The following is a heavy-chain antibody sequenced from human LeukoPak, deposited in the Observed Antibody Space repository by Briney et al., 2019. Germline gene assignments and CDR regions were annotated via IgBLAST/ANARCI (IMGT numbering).Heavy chain of an antibody. D-gene: IGHD1-26*01. CDR2: MNTNSSNT. CDR1: GYTLTNYD. Sequence: ASVKLSCKASGYTLTNYDINWGRQASGPGLGWMGWMNTNSSNTGSAQTFQCRVAMTSNTTLSTAYTELSSLLSEDTAVYYCAGGLRSEEQLLGAFDYWGQGTPVTVSS. CDR3: AGGLRSEEQLLGAFDY. J-gene: IGHJ4*02. V-gene: IGHV1-8*01.